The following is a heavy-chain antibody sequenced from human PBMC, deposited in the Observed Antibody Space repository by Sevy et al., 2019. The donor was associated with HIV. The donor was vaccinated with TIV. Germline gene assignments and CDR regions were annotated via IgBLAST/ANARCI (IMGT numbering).Heavy chain of an antibody. D-gene: IGHD3-22*01. V-gene: IGHV3-23*01. Sequence: GGSLRLSCAASGFTFNTHAMTWVRQAPGKGLEWVSVISGPGFSTYYADSVKGRFTISRDNSKNTLYLQMNSLRADDTATYYCAKALNPALESMIEVVLRTLKGFDVWGQGTMVTVSS. CDR1: GFTFNTHA. CDR2: ISGPGFST. J-gene: IGHJ3*01. CDR3: AKALNPALESMIEVVLRTLKGFDV.